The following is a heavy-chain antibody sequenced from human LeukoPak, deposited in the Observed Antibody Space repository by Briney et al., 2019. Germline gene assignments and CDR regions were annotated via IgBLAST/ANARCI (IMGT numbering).Heavy chain of an antibody. D-gene: IGHD3-10*01. Sequence: RRSLRLSCAAANFPFSNYAMSWVRQAPGKGLEWVSIISDSGGSTDYADSVKGRFTISRDNSKNTLYLQMNSLRAEDTAVYYCASRLYGSGSSNWGQGTLVTVSS. CDR3: ASRLYGSGSSN. J-gene: IGHJ4*02. CDR2: ISDSGGST. V-gene: IGHV3-23*01. CDR1: NFPFSNYA.